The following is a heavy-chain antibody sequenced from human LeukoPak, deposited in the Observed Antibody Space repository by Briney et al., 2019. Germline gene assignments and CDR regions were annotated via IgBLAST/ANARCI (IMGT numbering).Heavy chain of an antibody. D-gene: IGHD6-19*01. J-gene: IGHJ4*02. CDR3: ASGQLAGYYFDY. CDR2: IHHSGSS. CDR1: GGSFSGYY. Sequence: RPSETLSHTCAVYGGSFSGYYWTWIRQPPGKELEWIGEIHHSGSSTYNPSLKSRVSISGDASKNQVSLKLRSVTAADTAVYYCASGQLAGYYFDYWGKGTLVTVSS. V-gene: IGHV4-34*01.